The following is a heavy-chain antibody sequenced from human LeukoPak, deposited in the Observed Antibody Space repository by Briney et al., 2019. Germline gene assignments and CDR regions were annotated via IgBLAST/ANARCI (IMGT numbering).Heavy chain of an antibody. D-gene: IGHD2-8*01. J-gene: IGHJ4*02. CDR1: GFTFSSYA. CDR3: ARDLSYNGGNTLGYFDS. V-gene: IGHV3-23*01. Sequence: PGGSLRLSCAASGFTFSSYAMSWVRQAPGKGLEWVSAISGSGGSTYYADSVKGRFTISRDNSKNTLYLQMNSLRAEDTAVYYCARDLSYNGGNTLGYFDSWGQGALVTVSS. CDR2: ISGSGGST.